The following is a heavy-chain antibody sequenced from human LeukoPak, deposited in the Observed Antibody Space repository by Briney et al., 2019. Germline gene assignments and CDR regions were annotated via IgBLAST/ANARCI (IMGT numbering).Heavy chain of an antibody. CDR3: TRYNNDHFDY. CDR2: IAYDGSRA. J-gene: IGHJ4*02. Sequence: GGSLRLSCAASGFTFSSYAMHWARQTPGKGLEWVAVIAYDGSRAFYADSVKGRFTISRDNSKNTMSVQMDDLRAEDTAVYYCTRYNNDHFDYWGQGTLVTVSS. CDR1: GFTFSSYA. D-gene: IGHD1-14*01. V-gene: IGHV3-30*04.